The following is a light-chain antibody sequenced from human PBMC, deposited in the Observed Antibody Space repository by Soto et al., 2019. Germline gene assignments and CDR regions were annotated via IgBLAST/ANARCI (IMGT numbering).Light chain of an antibody. CDR1: SSDVGSYNL. CDR3: CSYAGSSTLV. V-gene: IGLV2-23*01. CDR2: EGS. Sequence: QSALTQPASVSGSPGQSITISCTGTSSDVGSYNLVSWYQQHPGKAPKLMIYEGSKRPSGVSNRFSGSKSGNTASLTISGLKAEAEADYYCCSYAGSSTLVFGGGTKLTVL. J-gene: IGLJ3*02.